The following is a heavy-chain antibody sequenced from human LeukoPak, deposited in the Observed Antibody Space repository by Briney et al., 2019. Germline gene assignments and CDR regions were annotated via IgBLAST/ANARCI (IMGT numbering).Heavy chain of an antibody. CDR3: ARQTGYFDL. J-gene: IGHJ2*01. CDR1: GYRFTNYW. CDR2: IYPGDSDT. V-gene: IGHV5-51*01. Sequence: KFGESLKISCKGSGYRFTNYWIGWVRQMPGKGLEWMGIIYPGDSDTRYSPSFQGQVTISADKSITTAYLQWNSLKASDTAIYYCARQTGYFDLWGRGTLVTVSS.